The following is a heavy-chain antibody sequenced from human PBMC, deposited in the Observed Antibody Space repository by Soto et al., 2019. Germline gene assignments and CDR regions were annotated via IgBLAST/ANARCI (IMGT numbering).Heavy chain of an antibody. Sequence: GGSLRLSCAASGFTFSSYAMSWVRQAPGKGLEWISAISGSANNAYYPDSVRGRFAVSRDNSKNTVYLQMNSLRAEDTAVYYCANTAGSGWHISDWGEGILVTVAS. CDR1: GFTFSSYA. CDR3: ANTAGSGWHISD. J-gene: IGHJ4*02. V-gene: IGHV3-23*01. D-gene: IGHD6-19*01. CDR2: ISGSANNA.